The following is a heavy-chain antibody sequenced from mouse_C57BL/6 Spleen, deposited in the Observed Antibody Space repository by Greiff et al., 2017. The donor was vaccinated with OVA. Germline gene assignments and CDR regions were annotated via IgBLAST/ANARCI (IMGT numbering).Heavy chain of an antibody. J-gene: IGHJ2*01. V-gene: IGHV1-15*01. D-gene: IGHD2-3*01. CDR1: GYTFTDYE. Sequence: VQLQESGAELVRPGASVTLSCKASGYTFTDYEMHWVKQTPVHGLEWIGAIDPETGGTAYNQKFKGKAILTADKSSSTAYMELRSLTSEDSAVYYCTRIRGGYDGYYNYFDYWGQGTTLTVSS. CDR2: IDPETGGT. CDR3: TRIRGGYDGYYNYFDY.